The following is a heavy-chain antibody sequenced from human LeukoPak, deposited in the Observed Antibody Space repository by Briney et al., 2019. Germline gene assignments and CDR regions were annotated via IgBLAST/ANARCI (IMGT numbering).Heavy chain of an antibody. CDR1: GFTFSNAW. CDR2: IKSKTDGGTT. Sequence: KSGGSLRLSCAASGFTFSNAWMSWVRQAPGKGLEWVGRIKSKTDGGTTDYAAPVKGRFTISRDDSKNTLYLQMNSLKTEDTAVYYCTTDPFLTGYQHYYYGMDVWGQGTTVTVSS. CDR3: TTDPFLTGYQHYYYGMDV. V-gene: IGHV3-15*01. D-gene: IGHD3-9*01. J-gene: IGHJ6*02.